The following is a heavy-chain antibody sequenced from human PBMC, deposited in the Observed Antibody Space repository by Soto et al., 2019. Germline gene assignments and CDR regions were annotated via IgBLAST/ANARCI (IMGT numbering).Heavy chain of an antibody. D-gene: IGHD5-18*01. CDR1: GFSLSARGEG. CDR2: IYWDDDK. Sequence: QITLKASGPTLVKPTETLTLTCTFSGFSLSARGEGVGWIRQPPGKALEWLALIYWDDDKRYSPSLRTTFTITKDTSKNQVVLTMTNMDPVDTATYVCAHRPFNSAWHDAYDIWGPGTMVTVSS. V-gene: IGHV2-5*02. CDR3: AHRPFNSAWHDAYDI. J-gene: IGHJ3*02.